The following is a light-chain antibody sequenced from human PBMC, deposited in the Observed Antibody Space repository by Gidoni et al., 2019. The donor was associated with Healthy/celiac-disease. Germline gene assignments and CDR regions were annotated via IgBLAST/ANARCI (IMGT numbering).Light chain of an antibody. V-gene: IGLV2-11*01. CDR1: SSDGGGYNY. CDR3: CSYAGSYTFEV. CDR2: DVS. Sequence: QSALTQPRSASGSPGQSVTISCTGTSSDGGGYNYVSWYQQHPGKAPKLMIYDVSKRPSGVPDRFSGSKSGNTASLTISGLQAEDEADYYCCSYAGSYTFEVFGGGTTLTVL. J-gene: IGLJ2*01.